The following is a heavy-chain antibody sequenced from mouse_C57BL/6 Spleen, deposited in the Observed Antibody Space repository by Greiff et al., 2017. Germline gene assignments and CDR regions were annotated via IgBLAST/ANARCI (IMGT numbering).Heavy chain of an antibody. CDR1: GYTFTSYW. D-gene: IGHD2-3*01. CDR2: INPSNGGT. V-gene: IGHV1-53*01. CDR3: ARYWVLPCFDY. J-gene: IGHJ2*01. Sequence: QVQLQQPGTELVKPGASVKLSCKASGYTFTSYWMHWVKQRPGQGLEWIGNINPSNGGTNYNEKFKSKATQTVDKSSSTASMQLNILTSEDSAVYDYARYWVLPCFDYWGQGTTLTVSS.